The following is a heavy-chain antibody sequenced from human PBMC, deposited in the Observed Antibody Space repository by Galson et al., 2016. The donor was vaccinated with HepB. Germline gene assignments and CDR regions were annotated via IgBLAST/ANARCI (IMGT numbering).Heavy chain of an antibody. Sequence: SLRLSCAASEFSVSTNFIHWVRQAPGKGLEWVSLIYSGGNTYHADSVKGRFTISRDNSKNTVYLQMNSLRDEDTAVYYCVSARKVFGPFDPWGQGTLVTVSS. CDR2: IYSGGNT. D-gene: IGHD3-3*01. V-gene: IGHV3-53*01. CDR1: EFSVSTNF. CDR3: VSARKVFGPFDP. J-gene: IGHJ5*02.